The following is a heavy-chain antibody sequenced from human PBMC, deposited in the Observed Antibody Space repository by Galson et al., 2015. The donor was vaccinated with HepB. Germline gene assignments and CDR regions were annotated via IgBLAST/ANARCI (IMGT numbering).Heavy chain of an antibody. CDR1: GFTFSSYA. V-gene: IGHV3-23*01. J-gene: IGHJ4*02. D-gene: IGHD3-10*01. CDR3: ARDFYGSGSYNNY. Sequence: SLRLSCAASGFTFSSYAMSWVRQAPGKGLEWVSAISGSGGSTYYADPVKGRFTISRDNSKNTLYLQMNSLRAEDTAVYYCARDFYGSGSYNNYWGQGTLVTVSS. CDR2: ISGSGGST.